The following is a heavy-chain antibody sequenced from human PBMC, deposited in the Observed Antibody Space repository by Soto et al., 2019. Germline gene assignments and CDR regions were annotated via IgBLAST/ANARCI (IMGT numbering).Heavy chain of an antibody. J-gene: IGHJ3*02. CDR3: ARDPLVLRFLEWTRGAFDI. Sequence: EGSLRLSCAASGFTFSSYGMHWVRQAPGKGLEWVAVIWYDGSNKYYADSVKGRFTISRDNSKNTLYLQMNSLRAEDTAVYYCARDPLVLRFLEWTRGAFDIWGQGTMVTVSS. D-gene: IGHD3-3*01. CDR2: IWYDGSNK. CDR1: GFTFSSYG. V-gene: IGHV3-33*01.